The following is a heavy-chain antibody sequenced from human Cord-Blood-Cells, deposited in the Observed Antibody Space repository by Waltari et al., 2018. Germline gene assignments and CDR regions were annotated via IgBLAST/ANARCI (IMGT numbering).Heavy chain of an antibody. CDR2: IYYSGST. CDR1: GRPIGIRSYA. D-gene: IGHD2-2*01. Sequence: QLQPQESGPGLAKPSETLSLTRTVPGRPIGIRSYAWAWLRQPPGKGLAGIGSIYYSGSTYYNPSLKSRVTISVDTSKTQFSLKLSSVTAADTAVYYCARHGWVPTGTDIVVVPAAPGSRNWGQGTLVTVSS. CDR3: ARHGWVPTGTDIVVVPAAPGSRN. J-gene: IGHJ4*02. V-gene: IGHV4-39*01.